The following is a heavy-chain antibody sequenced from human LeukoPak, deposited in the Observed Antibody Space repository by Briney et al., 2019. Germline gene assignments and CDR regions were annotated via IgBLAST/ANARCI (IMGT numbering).Heavy chain of an antibody. CDR1: GYTFTSYG. CDR3: ARDKAALLPYYYGSGSYSDFDY. D-gene: IGHD3-10*01. J-gene: IGHJ4*02. CDR2: ISAYNGNT. Sequence: GASVKVSCKASGYTFTSYGISWVRQAPGQGLEWMGWISAYNGNTNYAQKLQGRVTMTTDTSTGTAYMELRSLRSDDTAVYYCARDKAALLPYYYGSGSYSDFDYWGQGTLVTVSS. V-gene: IGHV1-18*01.